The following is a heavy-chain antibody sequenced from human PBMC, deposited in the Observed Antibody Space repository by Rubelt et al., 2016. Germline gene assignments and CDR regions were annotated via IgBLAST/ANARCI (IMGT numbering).Heavy chain of an antibody. CDR1: GFIFNKYW. CDR3: AREGAIAVAGFDY. Sequence: LSCAASGFIFNKYWMSWVRQAPGKGLEWVANIKQDGSEKYYVDSVKGRFTISRDNAKNSLYLQMNSLRAEDTAVYYCAREGAIAVAGFDYWGQGTLVTVSS. D-gene: IGHD6-19*01. CDR2: IKQDGSEK. V-gene: IGHV3-7*01. J-gene: IGHJ4*02.